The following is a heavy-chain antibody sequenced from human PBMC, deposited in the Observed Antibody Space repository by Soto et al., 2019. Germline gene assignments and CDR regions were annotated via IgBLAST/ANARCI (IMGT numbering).Heavy chain of an antibody. V-gene: IGHV3-30*18. Sequence: QMHLAESGGGVVQPGRSLRLSCAASGFSFSTYGMHWVRQAPGKGLEWVAFISNDGSNKYYADSVKGRFTISRDNSKNTRYLQMTSLRAEETAVYYCAKGFGNHWAFDYWGQGTLVSVSS. CDR1: GFSFSTYG. CDR2: ISNDGSNK. J-gene: IGHJ4*02. CDR3: AKGFGNHWAFDY. D-gene: IGHD3-16*01.